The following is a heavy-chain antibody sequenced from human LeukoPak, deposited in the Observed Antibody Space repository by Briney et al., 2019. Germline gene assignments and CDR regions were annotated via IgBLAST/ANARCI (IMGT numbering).Heavy chain of an antibody. CDR3: AKGGIGERGAIDY. V-gene: IGHV3-23*01. Sequence: PGGSLRLSCAASKFTFSTYDMHWVRRAPEKGLEWVSSITGSGSGTYHADSVKGRFTISRDNSKNTLYLQMNSLRAEDTAVYYCAKGGIGERGAIDYWGQGTLVSVSS. CDR2: ITGSGSGT. D-gene: IGHD2-15*01. J-gene: IGHJ4*02. CDR1: KFTFSTYD.